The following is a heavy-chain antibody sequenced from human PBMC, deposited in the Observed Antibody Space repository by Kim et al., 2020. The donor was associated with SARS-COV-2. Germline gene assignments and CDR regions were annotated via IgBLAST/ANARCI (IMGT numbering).Heavy chain of an antibody. V-gene: IGHV4-39*01. CDR2: IYYSGST. J-gene: IGHJ4*02. CDR1: GGSISSSSYY. CDR3: ARRTWMDY. D-gene: IGHD2-2*03. Sequence: SETLSLTCTVSGGSISSSSYYWGWIRQPPGKGLEWIGSIYYSGSTYYNPSLKSRVTISVDTSKNQFSLKLSSVTAADTAVYYCARRTWMDYWGQGTLVTVSS.